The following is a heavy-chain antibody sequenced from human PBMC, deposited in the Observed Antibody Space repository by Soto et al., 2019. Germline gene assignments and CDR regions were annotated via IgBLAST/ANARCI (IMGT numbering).Heavy chain of an antibody. V-gene: IGHV3-30-3*01. J-gene: IGHJ6*02. CDR3: ARDEIRFSRAYGMDV. D-gene: IGHD3-3*01. CDR2: ISYDGSNK. CDR1: GFTFSSYA. Sequence: QVQLVESGGGVVQPGRSLRLSCAASGFTFSSYAMHWVRQAPGKGLEWVAVISYDGSNKYYADSVKGRFTISRDNSKNPLYLQMNSLRAEDPAVYYGARDEIRFSRAYGMDVWGQGTTVTVSS.